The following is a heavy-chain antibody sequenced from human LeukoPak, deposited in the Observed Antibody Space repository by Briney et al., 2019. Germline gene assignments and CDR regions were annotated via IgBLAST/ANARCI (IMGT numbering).Heavy chain of an antibody. CDR2: IWYDESYK. Sequence: PGGSLRLSCAASGFTFSDHYMHWVRQAPGKGLEWVAVIWYDESYKYYADSVKGRFTISRDNSRNTLYLQMNSLRAEDSAVYYCARDPAVDVGAHFDYRGQGTLVTVSS. V-gene: IGHV3-33*08. D-gene: IGHD6-19*01. J-gene: IGHJ4*02. CDR3: ARDPAVDVGAHFDY. CDR1: GFTFSDHY.